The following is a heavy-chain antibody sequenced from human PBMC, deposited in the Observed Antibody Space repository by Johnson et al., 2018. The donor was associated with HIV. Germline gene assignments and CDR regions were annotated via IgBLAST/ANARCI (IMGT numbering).Heavy chain of an antibody. D-gene: IGHD6-6*01. CDR2: ISYDGNNK. J-gene: IGHJ3*02. CDR1: GITFSDYA. Sequence: VQLVESGGGVVQPGRSLRLSCAASGITFSDYAMHWVRQAPGKGLEWVAVISYDGNNKYYADSVKGRFTISRDNSKNTLYLQMNSLRAEDTALYYCAKGGIATRFFDIWGQGTMVTVSS. V-gene: IGHV3-30*04. CDR3: AKGGIATRFFDI.